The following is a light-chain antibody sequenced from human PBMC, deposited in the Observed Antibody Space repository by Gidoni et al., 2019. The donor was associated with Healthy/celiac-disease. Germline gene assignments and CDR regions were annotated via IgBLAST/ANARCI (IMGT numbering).Light chain of an antibody. CDR3: CSHAGSPYV. Sequence: QSALTQPRSVSGSPGQSVPISCTGTSSDVGGYNYVSWYQQHPGKAPKLMIYDVSKRPSGVPDRFSGSKSGNTASLTISGLQAEDEADYYCCSHAGSPYVFGTGTKVTVL. V-gene: IGLV2-11*01. CDR1: SSDVGGYNY. J-gene: IGLJ1*01. CDR2: DVS.